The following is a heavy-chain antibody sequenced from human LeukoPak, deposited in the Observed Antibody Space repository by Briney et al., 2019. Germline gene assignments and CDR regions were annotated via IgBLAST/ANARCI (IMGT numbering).Heavy chain of an antibody. CDR1: GGSFSGYY. CDR3: AKDLRALNYDILTGYYLNDAFDI. D-gene: IGHD3-9*01. CDR2: INHSGST. Sequence: SETLSLTCAVYGGSFSGYYWSWIRQPPGKGLEWIGEINHSGSTNYNPSLKSRVTISVDTSKNQFSLKLSSVTAADTAVYYCAKDLRALNYDILTGYYLNDAFDIWGQGTMVTVSS. J-gene: IGHJ3*02. V-gene: IGHV4-34*01.